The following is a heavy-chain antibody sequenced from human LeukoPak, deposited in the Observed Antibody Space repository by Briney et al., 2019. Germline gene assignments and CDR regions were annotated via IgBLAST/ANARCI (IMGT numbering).Heavy chain of an antibody. J-gene: IGHJ4*02. V-gene: IGHV3-43*02. CDR2: ISGDGGTT. Sequence: PGGSLRLSCAASGFTFDDYAMHWVRQAPGKGLEWVSLISGDGGTTYSADSVKGRFTISRDNSKNSLYLQMNSLRTEDTALYYCAGSLPDYFDYWGQGTLVTVSS. CDR3: AGSLPDYFDY. CDR1: GFTFDDYA.